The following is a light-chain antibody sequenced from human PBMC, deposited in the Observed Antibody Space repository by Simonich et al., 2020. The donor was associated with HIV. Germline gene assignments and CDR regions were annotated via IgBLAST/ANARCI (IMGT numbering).Light chain of an antibody. J-gene: IGLJ3*02. CDR2: DVS. Sequence: QSALTQPPSASGSPGQSVTISCTGTSSDVGGYNYVSWNQQNPGKSPKLIIYDVSKRPSGVSNRFSGSKSVNTASLTISGLQAEDEADYSCSSYTASNTWVFGGGTKLTVL. V-gene: IGLV2-8*01. CDR3: SSYTASNTWV. CDR1: SSDVGGYNY.